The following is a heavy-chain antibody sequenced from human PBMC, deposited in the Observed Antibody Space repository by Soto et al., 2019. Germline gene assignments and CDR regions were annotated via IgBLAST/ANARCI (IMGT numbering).Heavy chain of an antibody. Sequence: QVQLVQSGAEVKKPGASVKVSCRTSGYSFIDYYIHWVRQAPGQGLEWVGWISPNSCASKDADNLHGRVTKTRDRSTSTVDMELTGLISDNTAVYYCARRMDAVATHDSWGHGTLVTVSS. CDR2: ISPNSCAS. J-gene: IGHJ5*01. D-gene: IGHD5-12*01. V-gene: IGHV1-2*02. CDR1: GYSFIDYY. CDR3: ARRMDAVATHDS.